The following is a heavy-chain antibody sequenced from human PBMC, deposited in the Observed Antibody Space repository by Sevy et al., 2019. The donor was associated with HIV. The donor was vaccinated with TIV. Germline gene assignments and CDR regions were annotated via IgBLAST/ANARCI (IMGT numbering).Heavy chain of an antibody. CDR3: ATSRSGYFDTSGYYIY. Sequence: GESLKISCQGSGYSFTSHWIGWLRHMPGKGLEWMGIIYPEDSETRYCPSFQGQVTFSADKSISVAYLQWSSLKASDTAMYYCATSRSGYFDTSGYYIYWGQGTLVTVS. D-gene: IGHD3-22*01. CDR2: IYPEDSET. CDR1: GYSFTSHW. V-gene: IGHV5-51*01. J-gene: IGHJ4*02.